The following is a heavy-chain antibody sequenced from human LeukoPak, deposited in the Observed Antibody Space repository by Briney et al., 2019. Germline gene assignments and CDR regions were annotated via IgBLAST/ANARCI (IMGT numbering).Heavy chain of an antibody. Sequence: ASVKVSCKASGYTFTSYYMHWVRQAPGQGPEWMGIITPSGGSTSYAQELQGRVTMTRDTSTSTVYMELSGPRSEDTAVYYCAREPPNEGYFDYWGQGTLVTVSS. CDR2: ITPSGGST. CDR1: GYTFTSYY. V-gene: IGHV1-46*01. CDR3: AREPPNEGYFDY. J-gene: IGHJ4*02.